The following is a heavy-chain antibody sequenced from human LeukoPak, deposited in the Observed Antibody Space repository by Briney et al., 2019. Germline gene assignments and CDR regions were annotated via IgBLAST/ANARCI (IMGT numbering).Heavy chain of an antibody. CDR2: ISGSGGST. CDR3: AKDLGSGYSYPKDRYNWFDP. V-gene: IGHV3-23*01. CDR1: GFTFSSYA. D-gene: IGHD3-3*01. J-gene: IGHJ5*02. Sequence: PGGSLRLSCAASGFTFSSYAMSWVRQAPGKGLEWVSAISGSGGSTYYADSVKGWFTISRDNSKNTLYLQMNSLRAEDTAVYYCAKDLGSGYSYPKDRYNWFDPWGQGTLVTVSS.